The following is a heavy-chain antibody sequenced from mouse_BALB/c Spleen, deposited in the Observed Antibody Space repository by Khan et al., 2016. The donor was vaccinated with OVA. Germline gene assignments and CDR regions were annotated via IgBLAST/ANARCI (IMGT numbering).Heavy chain of an antibody. CDR2: ISTYSGNT. D-gene: IGHD2-3*01. J-gene: IGHJ2*01. Sequence: VQLQESGPELVRPGVSVKISCKGSGYTFTDYAMYWVKQSHAKSLEWIGLISTYSGNTNYNQKFKGKATMTVDKSSSTAYMELARLTSEDSAIYSCANPGYEGYYDYWGQGTTVTVSS. CDR1: GYTFTDYA. V-gene: IGHV1S137*01. CDR3: ANPGYEGYYDY.